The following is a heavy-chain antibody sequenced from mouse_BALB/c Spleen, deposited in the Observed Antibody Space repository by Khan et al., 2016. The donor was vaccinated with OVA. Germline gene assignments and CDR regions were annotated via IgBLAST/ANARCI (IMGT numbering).Heavy chain of an antibody. D-gene: IGHD2-3*01. Sequence: QARLQQSGPELVKPGASVKMSCKASGYTFTYYVITWVKQRTGQGLEWIGEIYPGSDNAYYNERFKGKATLTADKSSNTTHMQLSSLTSEDSAVYVCARGDGYYVYFDYWGQGTTLTVSS. CDR1: GYTFTYYV. V-gene: IGHV1-81*01. CDR3: ARGDGYYVYFDY. J-gene: IGHJ2*01. CDR2: IYPGSDNA.